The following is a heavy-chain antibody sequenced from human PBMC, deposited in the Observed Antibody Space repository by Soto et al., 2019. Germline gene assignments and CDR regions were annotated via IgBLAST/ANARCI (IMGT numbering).Heavy chain of an antibody. J-gene: IGHJ4*02. D-gene: IGHD6-13*01. Sequence: QVQLQESGPGLVKPSETLSLTSTVSGGSINNYYWSWIRQPPGKGLEWIGYIYYSGATEYNPSLKSRVTISVDTSKNQFSLKLSSVTAADTAVYYCARHRSSSPNLPFDYWGQGTLVTVSS. CDR3: ARHRSSSPNLPFDY. CDR2: IYYSGAT. CDR1: GGSINNYY. V-gene: IGHV4-59*08.